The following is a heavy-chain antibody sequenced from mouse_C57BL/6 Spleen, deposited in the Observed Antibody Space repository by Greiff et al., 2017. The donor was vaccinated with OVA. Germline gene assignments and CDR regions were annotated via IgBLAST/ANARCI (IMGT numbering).Heavy chain of an antibody. D-gene: IGHD2-5*01. Sequence: QVQLQQSGAELARPGASVKLSCKASGYTFTSYGISWVKQRTGQGLEWIGEIYPRSGNTYYNEKFKGKAKLTADKSSSTAYMELRSLTSEDSAVYFCARDSNYDYWGQGTTLTVSS. V-gene: IGHV1-81*01. J-gene: IGHJ2*01. CDR2: IYPRSGNT. CDR3: ARDSNYDY. CDR1: GYTFTSYG.